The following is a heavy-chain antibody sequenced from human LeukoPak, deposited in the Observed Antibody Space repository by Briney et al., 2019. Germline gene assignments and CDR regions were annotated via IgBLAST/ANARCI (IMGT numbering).Heavy chain of an antibody. CDR2: MNPNSGNT. V-gene: IGHV1-8*01. CDR1: GYTFTSYD. D-gene: IGHD2-2*01. CDR3: ARGLPAPADQYYMDV. J-gene: IGHJ6*03. Sequence: ASVKVPCKASGYTFTSYDINWVRQATGQGLEWMGWMNPNSGNTGYAQKFQGRVTMTRNTSISTAYMELSSLRSDDTAVYYCARGLPAPADQYYMDVWGKGTTVTVSS.